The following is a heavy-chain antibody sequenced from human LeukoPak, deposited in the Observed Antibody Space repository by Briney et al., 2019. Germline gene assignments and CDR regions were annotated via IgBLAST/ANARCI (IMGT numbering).Heavy chain of an antibody. CDR1: GYTFTGYY. D-gene: IGHD5-24*01. J-gene: IGHJ5*02. CDR3: ARDLGRDGYNYYS. CDR2: INPNSGGT. V-gene: IGHV1-2*06. Sequence: ASVTVSCKASGYTFTGYYMHWVRQAPGQGLEWMGRINPNSGGTNYAQKFQGRVTMTRDPSISTAYMEVSSLRSDDTAVYYCARDLGRDGYNYYSWGQGTLVTVSS.